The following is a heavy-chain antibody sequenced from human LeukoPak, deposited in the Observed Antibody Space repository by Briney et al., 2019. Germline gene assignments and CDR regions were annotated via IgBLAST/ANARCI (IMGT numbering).Heavy chain of an antibody. D-gene: IGHD4-17*01. V-gene: IGHV4-59*01. Sequence: PSETLSLTCTVSGGSISSYYWSWIRQPPGKGLEWIGYIYYSGSTNYNPSLKSRVTISVDTSKNQFSLKLSSVTAADTAVHYCARLVSTTAYYFDYWGQGTLVTVSS. CDR2: IYYSGST. CDR1: GGSISSYY. CDR3: ARLVSTTAYYFDY. J-gene: IGHJ4*02.